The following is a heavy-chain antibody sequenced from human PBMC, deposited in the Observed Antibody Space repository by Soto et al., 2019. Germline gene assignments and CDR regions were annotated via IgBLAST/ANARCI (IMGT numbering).Heavy chain of an antibody. J-gene: IGHJ6*02. CDR3: ARDPDSWGGCTVYGMDV. V-gene: IGHV3-74*01. CDR1: GFTFSKYW. D-gene: IGHD3-3*01. Sequence: EVQLVESGGDIVQPGGSLRPSCAASGFTFSKYWMHWVRQTPGEGLWWVSRLATDGRRTNYADSVRGRFTSFRDNAKTTLYLLMNMRRDEAAVVYCWARDPDSWGGCTVYGMDVWGQGTTVIVSS. CDR2: LATDGRRT.